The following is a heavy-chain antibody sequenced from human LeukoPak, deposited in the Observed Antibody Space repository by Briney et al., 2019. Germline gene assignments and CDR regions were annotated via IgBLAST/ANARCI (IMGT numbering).Heavy chain of an antibody. CDR1: GGSISSYY. D-gene: IGHD5-24*01. Sequence: SETLSLTCTVSGGSISSYYWGWIRQPPGKGLEWIGSIYYSGSTYYNPSLKSRVTISVDTSKNQFSLKLSSVTAADTAVYYCARLLTDGYKSYYFDYWGQGTLVTVSS. CDR3: ARLLTDGYKSYYFDY. J-gene: IGHJ4*02. V-gene: IGHV4-39*01. CDR2: IYYSGST.